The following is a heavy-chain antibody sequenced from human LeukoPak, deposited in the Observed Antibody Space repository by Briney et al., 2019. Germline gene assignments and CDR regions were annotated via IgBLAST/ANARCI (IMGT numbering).Heavy chain of an antibody. CDR1: GFTFSSYA. CDR3: AKDGSSELFDY. CDR2: ISYDGSNK. V-gene: IGHV3-30-3*01. D-gene: IGHD1-26*01. Sequence: GRSLRLSCAASGFTFSSYAMHWVRQAPGKGLEWVAVISYDGSNKYYADSVKGRFTISRDNSKNTLYLQMNSLRAEDTAVYYCAKDGSSELFDYWGQGTLVTVSS. J-gene: IGHJ4*02.